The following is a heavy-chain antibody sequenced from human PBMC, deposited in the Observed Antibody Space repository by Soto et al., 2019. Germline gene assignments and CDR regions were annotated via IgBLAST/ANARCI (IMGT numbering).Heavy chain of an antibody. CDR1: GYTFSGYY. CDR2: INPKSEGT. V-gene: IGHV1-2*02. Sequence: PSVKVSCKASGYTFSGYYIQWVRQAPGQGLEWMGWINPKSEGTSFAQKFQGRLTMTSDTSINSAYMELSRRTSDDTAVYYCARPRESVGYCSGGSCYGLSVHACDLWGQGTLVTVSS. J-gene: IGHJ3*01. D-gene: IGHD2-15*01. CDR3: ARPRESVGYCSGGSCYGLSVHACDL.